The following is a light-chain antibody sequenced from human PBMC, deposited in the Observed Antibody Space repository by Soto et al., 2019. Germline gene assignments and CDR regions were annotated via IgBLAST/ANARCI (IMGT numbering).Light chain of an antibody. CDR2: EVS. CDR1: SSDVGGYTY. V-gene: IGLV2-14*01. J-gene: IGLJ1*01. CDR3: ISYASSGTLV. Sequence: QSVLTQPASVSGSPGQSITISCTGTSSDVGGYTYVSWYQQHPGKAPRLMIYEVSYRPSGVSDRFSGSKSGNTASLTISGLQAEDEADYYCISYASSGTLVFGTGTKVTVL.